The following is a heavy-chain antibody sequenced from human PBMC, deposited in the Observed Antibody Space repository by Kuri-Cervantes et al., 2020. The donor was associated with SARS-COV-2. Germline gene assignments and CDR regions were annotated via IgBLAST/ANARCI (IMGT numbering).Heavy chain of an antibody. CDR3: ARGDPRTLPMISYFQH. CDR1: GGSISSGGYY. J-gene: IGHJ1*01. CDR2: IYHSGST. V-gene: IGHV4-30-2*01. D-gene: IGHD3-22*01. Sequence: SETLSLTCTVSGGSISSGGYYWSWIRQPPGKGLEWIGYIYHSGSTYYNPSLKSRVTISVDRSKNQFSLKLSSVTAADTAVYYCARGDPRTLPMISYFQHWGQGTLVTVSS.